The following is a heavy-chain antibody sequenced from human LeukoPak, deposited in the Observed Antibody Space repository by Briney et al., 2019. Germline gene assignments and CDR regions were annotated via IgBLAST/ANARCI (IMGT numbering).Heavy chain of an antibody. V-gene: IGHV3-66*01. D-gene: IGHD5-24*01. CDR3: AKVEMDYTRYYGMYV. CDR1: GFTVSSNY. Sequence: GGSLRLSCGASGFTVSSNYMSWVRQAPGKGLEWVSAIYSGVGTYYTDSVKGRFTVSRDNSKNTLYLKMNSLRAEDTAVYYGAKVEMDYTRYYGMYVWGQGTTVTVSS. J-gene: IGHJ6*02. CDR2: IYSGVGT.